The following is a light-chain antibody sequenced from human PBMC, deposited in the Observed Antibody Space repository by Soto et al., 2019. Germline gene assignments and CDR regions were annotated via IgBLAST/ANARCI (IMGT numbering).Light chain of an antibody. V-gene: IGKV3-11*01. CDR1: QSVSSY. CDR3: QQRSNWPHLT. Sequence: EIVLTQSPATLSLSPGERATLSCRASQSVSSYLAWYQQKPGQAPRLLIYDASNRATGIPARFSGSGSGTDFTRTISSLEPEDFAVYYCQQRSNWPHLTFGGGTKVEIK. CDR2: DAS. J-gene: IGKJ4*01.